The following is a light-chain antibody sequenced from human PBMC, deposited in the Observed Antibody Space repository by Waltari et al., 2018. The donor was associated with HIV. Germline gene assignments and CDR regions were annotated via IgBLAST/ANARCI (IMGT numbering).Light chain of an antibody. CDR2: DAS. Sequence: EIVLTQSPATLSVSPGERATLSCRASRSIGTFLAWYQQKLGQAPRPLIYDASNRATGIPARFSGSGSETDFTLTINGLEPEDFATYYCQQRIDWPLTFGGGTKVDI. CDR1: RSIGTF. CDR3: QQRIDWPLT. J-gene: IGKJ4*02. V-gene: IGKV3-11*01.